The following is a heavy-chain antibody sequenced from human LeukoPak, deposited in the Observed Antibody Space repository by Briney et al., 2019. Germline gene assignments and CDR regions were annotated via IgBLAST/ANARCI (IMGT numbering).Heavy chain of an antibody. CDR1: GFTFSSYA. J-gene: IGHJ4*02. V-gene: IGHV3-23*01. CDR3: ADISDSGTWPVGY. Sequence: GGSLRLSCAASGFTFSSYAMSWARQAPGAGLEWVSGISAGGDTTYTADSVRGRFTISRDNSNNTLYLQMNTLTAEDTAVYYCADISDSGTWPVGYWGQGILVTVTA. D-gene: IGHD6-25*01. CDR2: ISAGGDTT.